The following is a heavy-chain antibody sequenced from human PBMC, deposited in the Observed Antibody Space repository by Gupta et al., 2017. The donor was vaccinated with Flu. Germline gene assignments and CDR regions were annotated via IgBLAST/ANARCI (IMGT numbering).Heavy chain of an antibody. CDR2: ISSNGGST. Sequence: EVQLVESGGGLVQPGGSLRLSCSASGFTFSSYAMHWVRQAPGKGLEYVSAISSNGGSTYYADSVKGRFTISRDNSKNTLYLQMSSLRAEDTAVYYWAASFGVVIDSEALDYWGQGTRGTVAS. J-gene: IGHJ4*02. D-gene: IGHD3-3*01. CDR1: GFTFSSYA. V-gene: IGHV3-64D*06. CDR3: AASFGVVIDSEALDY.